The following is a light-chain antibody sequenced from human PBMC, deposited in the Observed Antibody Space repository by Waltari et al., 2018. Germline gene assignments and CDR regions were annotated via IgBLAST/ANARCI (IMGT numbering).Light chain of an antibody. CDR1: KSNIGTTS. Sequence: QSVLTQPPSASGTSGQMVTISCSGAKSNIGTTSVDWYPQFTGPAPKLLIYRDDQRPSGVPDRFSGSKSGTSASLAISGLLSEDEADYYCAAWDDSLNGYVFATGTKVTVL. J-gene: IGLJ1*01. CDR2: RDD. V-gene: IGLV1-44*01. CDR3: AAWDDSLNGYV.